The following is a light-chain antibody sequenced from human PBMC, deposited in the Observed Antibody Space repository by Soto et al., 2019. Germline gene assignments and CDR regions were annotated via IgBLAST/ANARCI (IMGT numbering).Light chain of an antibody. CDR2: GST. V-gene: IGLV1-40*01. J-gene: IGLJ1*01. CDR3: QSYDNSLSAYV. CDR1: SSDIGAGSE. Sequence: QSVLTQPPSLSGAPGQRVSVSCTGGSSDIGAGSEVHWYQQLPGTAPKLLIFGSTYRPSGVPDRFSGSKSATSASLAITGLQAEDEADYYSQSYDNSLSAYVFGTGTKLTVL.